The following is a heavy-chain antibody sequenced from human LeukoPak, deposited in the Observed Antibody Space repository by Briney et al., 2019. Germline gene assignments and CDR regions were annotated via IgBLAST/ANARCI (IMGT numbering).Heavy chain of an antibody. J-gene: IGHJ4*02. CDR2: ISSSSSTI. Sequence: GSLRLSCAASGFTFSSYSMNWVRQAPGKGLEWVSYISSSSSTIYYADSVKGRFTISRDNAKNSLYLQMNSLRAEDTAVYYCAREGRYCSSTSCYTKEVDYWGQGTLVTVSS. D-gene: IGHD2-2*02. V-gene: IGHV3-48*01. CDR1: GFTFSSYS. CDR3: AREGRYCSSTSCYTKEVDY.